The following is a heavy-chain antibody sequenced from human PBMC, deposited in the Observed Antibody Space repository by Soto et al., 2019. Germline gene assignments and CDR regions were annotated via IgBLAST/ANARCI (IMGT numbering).Heavy chain of an antibody. CDR3: AKRTVGWYFDL. D-gene: IGHD4-17*01. Sequence: EVQLLESGRGLVQPGGSLRLSCAASGFTFSSYAMSWVRQAPGKGLEWVSAISGSGDSTYYADSVKGRFTISRDNSKNTQYLQMNILRAEDTAVYYCAKRTVGWYFDLWGRGTLVTVSS. V-gene: IGHV3-23*01. J-gene: IGHJ2*01. CDR2: ISGSGDST. CDR1: GFTFSSYA.